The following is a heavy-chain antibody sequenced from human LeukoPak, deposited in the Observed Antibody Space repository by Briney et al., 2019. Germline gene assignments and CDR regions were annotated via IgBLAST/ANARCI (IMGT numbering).Heavy chain of an antibody. D-gene: IGHD2-21*02. J-gene: IGHJ4*02. CDR3: ARAVGVAGIHYPFDY. V-gene: IGHV3-7*01. CDR2: IKQDGSDK. Sequence: GGSLRLSCAASGFTFNTYWMNWVRQAPGKGLEWVANIKQDGSDKNYVDSVKGRFTISRDNAKNSLYLQMNSLRAEDTAVYYCARAVGVAGIHYPFDYWGQGTLVTVSS. CDR1: GFTFNTYW.